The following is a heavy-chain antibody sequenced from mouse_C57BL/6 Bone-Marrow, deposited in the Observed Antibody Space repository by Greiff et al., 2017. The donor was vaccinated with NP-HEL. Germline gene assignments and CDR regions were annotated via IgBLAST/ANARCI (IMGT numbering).Heavy chain of an antibody. CDR2: IDPSDSYT. CDR3: ARWHYGSSYAMDY. CDR1: GYTFTSYW. Sequence: VQLKEPGAELVMPGASVKLSCKASGYTFTSYWMHWVKQRPGQGLEWIGEIDPSDSYTNYNQKFKGKSTLTVDKSSSTAYMQLSSLTSEDSAVYYCARWHYGSSYAMDYWGQGTSVTVSS. D-gene: IGHD1-1*01. J-gene: IGHJ4*01. V-gene: IGHV1-69*01.